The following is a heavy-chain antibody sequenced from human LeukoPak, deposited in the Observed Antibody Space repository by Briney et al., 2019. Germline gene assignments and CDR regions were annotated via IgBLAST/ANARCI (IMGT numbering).Heavy chain of an antibody. CDR1: GGSFSGYY. CDR2: INHSGST. D-gene: IGHD2-15*01. V-gene: IGHV4-34*01. CDR3: ASRPVVAAKSNWFDP. Sequence: PSETLSLTCAVYGGSFSGYYWSWIRQPPGKGLEWIGEINHSGSTNYNPSLKSRVTISVDTSKNQFSLKLSSVTAADTAVYYCASRPVVAAKSNWFDPWGQGTLVTVSS. J-gene: IGHJ5*02.